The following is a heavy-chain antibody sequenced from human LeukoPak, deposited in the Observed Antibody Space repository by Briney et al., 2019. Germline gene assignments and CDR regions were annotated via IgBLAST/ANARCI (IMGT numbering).Heavy chain of an antibody. D-gene: IGHD3-3*01. CDR2: IFPGDSDT. CDR3: ARYDFWSGPRDY. CDR1: GNTFTNHW. V-gene: IGHV5-51*01. J-gene: IGHJ4*02. Sequence: GESLKISCQGSGNTFTNHWVAWVRQMPGKGLEWMGIIFPGDSDTRYSPSFQGQVTISADKSIDTAYLQWSSLKASDTAMYYCARYDFWSGPRDYWGQGTLVTVSS.